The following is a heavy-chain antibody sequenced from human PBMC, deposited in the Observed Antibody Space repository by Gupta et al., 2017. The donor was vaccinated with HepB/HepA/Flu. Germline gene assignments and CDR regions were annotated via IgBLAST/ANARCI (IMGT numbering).Heavy chain of an antibody. V-gene: IGHV5-51*01. CDR3: ARSPSGTFSPYYIDY. J-gene: IGHJ4*02. Sequence: EVQLVQSGAEAKKPGESLKISCKASGYSFTTYWIGWVRQMPGKGLEWMGIIYPGDYDTRYSPSFQGQGTISADTSISTAFLQWGSLRASDTAMYYCARSPSGTFSPYYIDYWGQGTLVTVSS. CDR2: IYPGDYDT. CDR1: GYSFTTYW. D-gene: IGHD1-26*01.